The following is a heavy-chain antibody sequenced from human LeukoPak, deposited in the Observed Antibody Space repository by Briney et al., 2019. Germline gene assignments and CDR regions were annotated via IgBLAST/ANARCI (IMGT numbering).Heavy chain of an antibody. CDR2: IYYSGST. CDR3: ARDPDSTGYFDY. D-gene: IGHD2-21*02. CDR1: GGSISSGDYY. J-gene: IGHJ4*02. Sequence: SQTLSLTCTVSGGSISSGDYYWSWIRKPPGKGLDGIGYIYYSGSTYYNPSLKSRVTISVDTSKNQFSLKLSSVTAADTAVYYCARDPDSTGYFDYWGQGTLVTVSS. V-gene: IGHV4-30-4*08.